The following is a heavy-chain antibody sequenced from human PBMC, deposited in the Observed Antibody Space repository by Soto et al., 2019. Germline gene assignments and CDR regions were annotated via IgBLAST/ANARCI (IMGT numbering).Heavy chain of an antibody. CDR1: GGSISSSSYY. Sequence: QLQLQESGPGLVKPSETLSLTCTVSGGSISSSSYYWGWIRQPPGKGLEWIGSIYYSGSTSYTPSLESRVTISVDTSKTQFSLKLSSVTAADTAVYYCARRNFYGSGLYFDYWGQGTLVTVSS. CDR3: ARRNFYGSGLYFDY. V-gene: IGHV4-39*01. CDR2: IYYSGST. D-gene: IGHD3-10*01. J-gene: IGHJ4*02.